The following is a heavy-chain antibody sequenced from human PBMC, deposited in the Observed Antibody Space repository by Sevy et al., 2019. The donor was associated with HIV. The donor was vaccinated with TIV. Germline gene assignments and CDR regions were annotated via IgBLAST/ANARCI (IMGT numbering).Heavy chain of an antibody. J-gene: IGHJ5*02. Sequence: GGSLRLSCAASGFTFTTYWMIWIRQAPGKGLEWVANINRDGTQKYYADSLKDRFTISRNNAENSLYLQVDSLRAEDTALYYCVRESIGPAVVDRWGQGTLVTVSS. D-gene: IGHD6-6*01. CDR1: GFTFTTYW. CDR3: VRESIGPAVVDR. V-gene: IGHV3-7*01. CDR2: INRDGTQK.